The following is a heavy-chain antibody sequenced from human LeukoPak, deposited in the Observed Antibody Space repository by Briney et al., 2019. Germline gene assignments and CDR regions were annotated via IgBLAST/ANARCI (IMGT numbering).Heavy chain of an antibody. D-gene: IGHD3-22*01. Sequence: PSETLSLTCTVSGGSISSYYWSWVRQPPGKGLEWIGYIYYSGSTNYNPSLKSRVTISVDTSKTQFSLKLSSVTAADTAVYYCARGGSGGYYYYMDVWGKGTTVTVSS. CDR3: ARGGSGGYYYYMDV. V-gene: IGHV4-59*01. CDR1: GGSISSYY. CDR2: IYYSGST. J-gene: IGHJ6*03.